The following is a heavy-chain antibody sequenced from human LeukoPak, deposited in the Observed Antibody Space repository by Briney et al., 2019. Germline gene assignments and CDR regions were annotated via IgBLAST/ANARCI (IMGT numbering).Heavy chain of an antibody. CDR2: ISSAGTT. J-gene: IGHJ4*02. D-gene: IGHD6-13*01. CDR1: GFTVSRSY. V-gene: IGHV3-66*01. CDR3: ARDLEAANTYYMDY. Sequence: GGSLRLSCAASGFTVSRSYMSLVRQAPGKGLEWVSIISSAGTTYYADSVKGRFTISRDNSKNTVYLQVNSLRDEDTAVYYCARDLEAANTYYMDYWGQGTMVTVSS.